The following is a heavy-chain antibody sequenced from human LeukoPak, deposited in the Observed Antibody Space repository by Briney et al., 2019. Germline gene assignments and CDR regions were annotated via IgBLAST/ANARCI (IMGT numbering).Heavy chain of an antibody. CDR1: GYTFTSYD. Sequence: ASVKVSCKASGYTFTSYDINWVRQATGQGLEWMGWMNPNSGNTGYAQKFQGRVTMTRNTSISTAYMELSSLRAEDTAVYYCAKSGYSSSWSNAAVYNWFDPWGQGTLVTVSS. D-gene: IGHD6-13*01. V-gene: IGHV1-8*01. J-gene: IGHJ5*02. CDR2: MNPNSGNT. CDR3: AKSGYSSSWSNAAVYNWFDP.